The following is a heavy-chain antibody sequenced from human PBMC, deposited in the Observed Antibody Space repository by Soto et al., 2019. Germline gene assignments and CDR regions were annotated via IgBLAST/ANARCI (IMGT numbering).Heavy chain of an antibody. CDR1: GGTFSSYA. CDR2: IIPIFGTA. CDR3: AREGDSGYDFGGIGANYFDY. Sequence: QVQLVQSGAEVKKPGSSVKVSCKASGGTFSSYAISWVRQAPGQGLEWMGGIIPIFGTANYAQKFQGRVTITADESTSTAYMELSSLRSEDTAVYYCAREGDSGYDFGGIGANYFDYWGQGTLVTVSS. D-gene: IGHD5-12*01. J-gene: IGHJ4*02. V-gene: IGHV1-69*01.